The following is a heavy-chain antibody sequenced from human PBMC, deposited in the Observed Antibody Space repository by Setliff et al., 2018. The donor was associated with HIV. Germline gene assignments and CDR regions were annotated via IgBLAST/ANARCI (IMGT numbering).Heavy chain of an antibody. J-gene: IGHJ4*02. V-gene: IGHV3-7*01. CDR1: AFSFNNYY. CDR3: ARLLINDY. Sequence: PGGSLRLSCIASAFSFNNYYMTWVRQAPGKGLEWVANINSDGTEKNYADSVRGRFTISRDNSKNSVYLQMNGLRVEDTAVYYCARLLINDYWGQGTPVTVSS. CDR2: INSDGTEK.